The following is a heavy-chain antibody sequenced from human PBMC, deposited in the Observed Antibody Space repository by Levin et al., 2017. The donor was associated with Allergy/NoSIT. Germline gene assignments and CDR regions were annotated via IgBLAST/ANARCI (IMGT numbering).Heavy chain of an antibody. Sequence: GGSLRLSCAASGFTFDQYGMTWVRQAPGKGLEWVSAINGNGDSTRYADSVKGRFTISRDTAKNTLYLQINSLRAEDTAVYYCAIYCSSSSGGRFGMDGWGQGTTVTVSS. J-gene: IGHJ6*02. CDR2: INGNGDST. V-gene: IGHV3-20*04. D-gene: IGHD2-2*01. CDR3: AIYCSSSSGGRFGMDG. CDR1: GFTFDQYG.